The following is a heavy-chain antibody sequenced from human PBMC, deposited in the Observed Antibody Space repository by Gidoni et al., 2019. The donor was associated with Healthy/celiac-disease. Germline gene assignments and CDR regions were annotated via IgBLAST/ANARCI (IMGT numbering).Heavy chain of an antibody. CDR2: INHSGST. CDR3: AREGDYNCSSSSCYYYYGMDV. Sequence: QVQLQQWGAGLLKPSETLSLTCAVYGWSFSGYYWSWIRQPPGKGLEWIGKINHSGSTNYNPSLKSRVTISVDTSKNQFSLNLSTVTAADTAVYYCAREGDYNCSSSSCYYYYGMDVWGQGTTVTVSS. CDR1: GWSFSGYY. J-gene: IGHJ6*02. V-gene: IGHV4-34*01. D-gene: IGHD2-2*01.